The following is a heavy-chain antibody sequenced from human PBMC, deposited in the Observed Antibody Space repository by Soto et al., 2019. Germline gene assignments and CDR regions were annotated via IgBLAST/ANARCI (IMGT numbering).Heavy chain of an antibody. D-gene: IGHD6-19*01. J-gene: IGHJ6*02. CDR2: IWYDGSNK. Sequence: PGGSLRLSCAASGFTFSSYGMHWFRQAPGKGLEWVAVIWYDGSNKYYADSVKGRFTISRDNSKNTLYLQMNSLRAEDTAVYYCARESRIAVYYYYGMDVWGQGTTVTVS. V-gene: IGHV3-33*01. CDR3: ARESRIAVYYYYGMDV. CDR1: GFTFSSYG.